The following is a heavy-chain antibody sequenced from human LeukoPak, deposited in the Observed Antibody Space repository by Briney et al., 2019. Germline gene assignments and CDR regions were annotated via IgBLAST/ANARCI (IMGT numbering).Heavy chain of an antibody. CDR1: GFTCSSYS. V-gene: IGHV3-48*01. CDR2: ISSSSSTI. D-gene: IGHD6-13*01. J-gene: IGHJ3*02. CDR3: ASWYLGEYSSSWYRGADYDAFDI. Sequence: GGSLRLSCAASGFTCSSYSMNWVRQAPGKGLEWVSYISSSSSTIYYADSVKGRFTISRDNAKNSLYLQMNSLRAEDTAVYYCASWYLGEYSSSWYRGADYDAFDIWGQGTMVTVSS.